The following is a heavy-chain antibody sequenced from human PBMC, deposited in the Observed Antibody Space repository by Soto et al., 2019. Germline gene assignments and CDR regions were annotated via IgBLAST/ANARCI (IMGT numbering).Heavy chain of an antibody. Sequence: EVQLLASGGGLVQPGESLRLSCAASGFSVNTYAMSWVRQAPGKGLEWVSTTGISGRTTYYADSVKGRFTVSRDDSQNTLDLQMSSLRDEDTAVYYCATVHNTSRSFNYWGQGTLVTVSS. CDR1: GFSVNTYA. CDR2: TGISGRTT. CDR3: ATVHNTSRSFNY. V-gene: IGHV3-23*01. J-gene: IGHJ4*02. D-gene: IGHD1-20*01.